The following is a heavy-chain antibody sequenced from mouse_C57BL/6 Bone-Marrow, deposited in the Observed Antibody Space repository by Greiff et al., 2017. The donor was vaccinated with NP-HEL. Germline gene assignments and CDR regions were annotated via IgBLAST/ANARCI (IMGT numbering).Heavy chain of an antibody. CDR1: GYTFTEYT. CDR2: FYPGSGSI. D-gene: IGHD1-1*01. CDR3: ARHHYYGSSYAGKNYFDY. J-gene: IGHJ2*01. V-gene: IGHV1-62-2*01. Sequence: QVQLQQSGAELVKPGASVKLSCKASGYTFTEYTIHWVKQRSGQGLEWIGWFYPGSGSIKYNEKFKDKATLTADKSSSTVYMELSRLTSEDSAVYFCARHHYYGSSYAGKNYFDYWGQGTTLTVSS.